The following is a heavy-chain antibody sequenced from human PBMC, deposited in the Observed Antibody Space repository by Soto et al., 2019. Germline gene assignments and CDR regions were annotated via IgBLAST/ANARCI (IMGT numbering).Heavy chain of an antibody. D-gene: IGHD3-9*01. CDR3: ARDRSYDILTGHDYYYYYGMDV. V-gene: IGHV4-61*01. CDR2: IYYSGST. J-gene: IGHJ6*02. CDR1: GGSVSSGSYY. Sequence: SETLSLTCTVSGGSVSSGSYYWSWIRQPPGKGLEWIGYIYYSGSTNYNPSLKSRVTISVDTSKNQFSLKLSSVTAADTAVYYCARDRSYDILTGHDYYYYYGMDVWGQGTTVTVSS.